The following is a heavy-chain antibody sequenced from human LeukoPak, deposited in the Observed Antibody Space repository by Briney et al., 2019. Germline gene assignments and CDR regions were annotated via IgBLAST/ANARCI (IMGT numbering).Heavy chain of an antibody. CDR2: IYYSGST. J-gene: IGHJ4*02. Sequence: SETLSFTCTVSGGSISSYYWSWIRQPPGKGLEWIGYIYYSGSTNYNPSLKSRVTISLDTSKNQFSLKLSSVTAADTAVYYCATTGSNYDSDYYFDYWGQGTLVTVSS. CDR1: GGSISSYY. CDR3: ATTGSNYDSDYYFDY. V-gene: IGHV4-59*01. D-gene: IGHD4-11*01.